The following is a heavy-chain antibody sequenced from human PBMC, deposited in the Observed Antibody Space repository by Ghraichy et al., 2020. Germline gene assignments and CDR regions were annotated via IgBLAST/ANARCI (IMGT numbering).Heavy chain of an antibody. V-gene: IGHV6-1*01. CDR2: TLYRSRWYN. Sequence: QTLSLTCAISGDSVSSNSASWSWIRQSPSRGLEWLGRTLYRSRWYNDYVISVKGRITINADTSKNQFSLQLNSVTPEDTAVYYCARDDGPYCSSTSCAFDIWGQGTMVTVSS. J-gene: IGHJ3*02. D-gene: IGHD2-2*01. CDR1: GDSVSSNSAS. CDR3: ARDDGPYCSSTSCAFDI.